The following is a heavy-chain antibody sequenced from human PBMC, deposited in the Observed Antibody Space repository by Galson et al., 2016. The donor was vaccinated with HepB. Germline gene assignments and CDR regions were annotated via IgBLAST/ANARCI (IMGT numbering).Heavy chain of an antibody. CDR1: GFTFSSYS. D-gene: IGHD6-6*01. Sequence: SLRLSCAASGFTFSSYSINWVRQAPGKGLEWVSFISSSSSYIYCADSVKGRFTISRDNAKNSLYLQMNSLRAEDTAVYYCARSPLSNIAAPWWDYYYGMDVWGQGTTVTVSS. CDR3: ARSPLSNIAAPWWDYYYGMDV. J-gene: IGHJ6*02. V-gene: IGHV3-21*01. CDR2: ISSSSSYI.